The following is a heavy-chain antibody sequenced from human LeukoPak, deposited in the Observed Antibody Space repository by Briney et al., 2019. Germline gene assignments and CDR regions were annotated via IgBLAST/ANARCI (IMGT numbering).Heavy chain of an antibody. D-gene: IGHD3-22*01. CDR3: ARNSAYYSSSDY. CDR1: GYTFTDYY. Sequence: ASVKVSCKASGYTFTDYYMRWVRQAPGQGLEWMGWINPNSGDTNYAQKFQGRVTMTRDTSISTAYMDLSGLRSDDTAVYYCARNSAYYSSSDYWGQGTLVTVSS. J-gene: IGHJ4*02. V-gene: IGHV1-2*02. CDR2: INPNSGDT.